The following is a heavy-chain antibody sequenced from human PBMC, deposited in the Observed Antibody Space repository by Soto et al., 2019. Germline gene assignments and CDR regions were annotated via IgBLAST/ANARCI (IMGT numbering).Heavy chain of an antibody. CDR1: GFSVINTY. J-gene: IGHJ3*02. CDR3: ARDRSDSSRADSFDI. CDR2: IYRGRAT. V-gene: IGHV3-53*01. D-gene: IGHD6-25*01. Sequence: GGSLRLSCGVSGFSVINTYMSWVRQAPGKGLEWISVIYRGRATYYADSVKGRFTISRDDSRNTVYLQMNSLTTEDTAVYFCARDRSDSSRADSFDIWGQGTMVTVSS.